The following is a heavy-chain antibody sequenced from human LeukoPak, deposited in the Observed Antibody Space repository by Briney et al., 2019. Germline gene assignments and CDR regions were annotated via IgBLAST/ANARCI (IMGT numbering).Heavy chain of an antibody. CDR1: GFTFSSYA. J-gene: IGHJ6*02. V-gene: IGHV3-30*04. CDR3: ARELGIAAAGSVENYYYGMDV. Sequence: GGSLRLSCAASGFTFSSYAMHWVRQAPGKGLEWVAVISYDGSNKYYADSAKGRFTISRDNSKNTLYLQMNSLRAEDTAVYYCARELGIAAAGSVENYYYGMDVWGQGTTVTVSS. CDR2: ISYDGSNK. D-gene: IGHD6-13*01.